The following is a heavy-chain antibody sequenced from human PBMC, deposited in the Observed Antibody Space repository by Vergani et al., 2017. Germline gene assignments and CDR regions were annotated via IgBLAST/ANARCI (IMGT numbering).Heavy chain of an antibody. Sequence: QVQLQQWGAGLLKPSETLSLTCAVYGGSFSGYYWSWIRQPPGKGLEWIGEINHSGSTYYNPSLKSRVTISVDTSKNQFSLKLSSVTAADTAVYYCARRVEAAAGYYYYYYYMDVWGKGTTVTVSS. CDR1: GGSFSGYY. CDR3: ARRVEAAAGYYYYYYYMDV. D-gene: IGHD6-13*01. V-gene: IGHV4-34*01. J-gene: IGHJ6*03. CDR2: INHSGST.